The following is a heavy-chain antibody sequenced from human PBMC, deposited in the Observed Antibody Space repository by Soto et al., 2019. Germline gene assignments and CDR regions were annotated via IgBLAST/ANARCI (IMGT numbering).Heavy chain of an antibody. V-gene: IGHV1-69*02. J-gene: IGHJ4*02. CDR2: IIPILGIA. D-gene: IGHD3-16*02. CDR3: ARAATIVGPFDY. Sequence: QVQLVQSGAEVKKPGSSVKVSCKASGGTFSSYTISWVRQAPGQGLEWMGRIIPILGIANYAQKFQGRVTITADKSTSTAYMELSSLRPEDTAVYYCARAATIVGPFDYWGQGTLVTVSS. CDR1: GGTFSSYT.